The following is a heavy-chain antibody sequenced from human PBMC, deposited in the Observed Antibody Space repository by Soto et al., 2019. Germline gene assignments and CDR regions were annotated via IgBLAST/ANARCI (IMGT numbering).Heavy chain of an antibody. D-gene: IGHD6-19*01. CDR3: ASSIYHSSGWWAGAFDI. V-gene: IGHV3-53*01. CDR2: IYSGGST. CDR1: GFTVSSNY. J-gene: IGHJ3*02. Sequence: AGGSLRLSCAASGFTVSSNYMSWVRQAPGKGLEWVSVIYSGGSTYYADSVKGRFTISRDNSKNTLYLQMNSLRAEDTAVYYCASSIYHSSGWWAGAFDIWGQGTMVTVSS.